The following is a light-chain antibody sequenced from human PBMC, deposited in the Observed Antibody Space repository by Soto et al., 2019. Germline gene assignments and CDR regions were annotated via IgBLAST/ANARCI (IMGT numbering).Light chain of an antibody. J-gene: IGKJ4*01. CDR2: AAS. CDR1: QSISKW. V-gene: IGKV1-12*01. Sequence: DIQMTQSPSSVSASIGDRVTISCRSSQSISKWLVWYQQKPGKAPKLLIYAASSLQSCVPSRFSGSGYGTDFTLTISSLQPEDFATYYCQQAASFPLSFGGGTKVEIK. CDR3: QQAASFPLS.